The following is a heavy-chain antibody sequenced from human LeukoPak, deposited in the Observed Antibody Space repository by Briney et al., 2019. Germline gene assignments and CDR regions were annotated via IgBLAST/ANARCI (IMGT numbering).Heavy chain of an antibody. J-gene: IGHJ4*02. CDR2: ISSNGGST. V-gene: IGHV3-64D*09. CDR3: VKDAGYSSGWYQNFDY. Sequence: GGSLRLSCSASGFTFSSYAMHWVRQAPGKGLEYVSAISSNGGSTYYADPVKGRFTISRDNSKNTLYLQMSSLRAEDTAVYYCVKDAGYSSGWYQNFDYWGQGTLVTVSS. CDR1: GFTFSSYA. D-gene: IGHD6-19*01.